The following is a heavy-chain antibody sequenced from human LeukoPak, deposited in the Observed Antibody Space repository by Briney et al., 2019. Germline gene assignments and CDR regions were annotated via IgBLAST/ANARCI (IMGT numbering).Heavy chain of an antibody. CDR3: ARDNGWSADF. V-gene: IGHV3-7*03. Sequence: GGSLRLSCAASGFTFSRHWMYWVRQAPGKGLEWVANIKQDGSAKPYVDSVKGRFTISRDNAKDSLFLQMNSLRAEDTAVYYCARDNGWSADFWGQGTLVTVSS. CDR1: GFTFSRHW. J-gene: IGHJ4*02. CDR2: IKQDGSAK. D-gene: IGHD2-15*01.